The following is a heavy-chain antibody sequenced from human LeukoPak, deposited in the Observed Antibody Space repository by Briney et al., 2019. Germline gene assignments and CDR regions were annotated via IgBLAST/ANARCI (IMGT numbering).Heavy chain of an antibody. V-gene: IGHV7-4-1*02. J-gene: IGHJ4*02. D-gene: IGHD2-15*01. CDR2: INTNTGNP. CDR3: ARDDYCSGGSCYFDY. CDR1: GYTFTSYA. Sequence: ATVKVSCKASGYTFTSYAMNWVRQAPGQGLEWMGWINTNTGNPTYAQGFTGRFVFSLDTSVSTAYLQISSLKAEDTAVYYCARDDYCSGGSCYFDYWGQGTLVTVSS.